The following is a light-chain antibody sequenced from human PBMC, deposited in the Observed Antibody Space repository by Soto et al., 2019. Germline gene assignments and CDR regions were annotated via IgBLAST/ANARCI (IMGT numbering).Light chain of an antibody. CDR1: QSVSGN. J-gene: IGKJ5*01. V-gene: IGKV3-15*01. Sequence: EIVMTQSPATLSVSPGERAALSCRASQSVSGNLAWYQQTPGQASRLLIYGASTRATGIPARFSGSGFGTEFTLTISSLKSEDFAVYYCQQYNYRPPAFGQGTRLEIK. CDR3: QQYNYRPPA. CDR2: GAS.